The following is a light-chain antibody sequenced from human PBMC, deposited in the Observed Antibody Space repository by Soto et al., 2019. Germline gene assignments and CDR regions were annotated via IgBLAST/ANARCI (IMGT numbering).Light chain of an antibody. V-gene: IGKV3-20*01. CDR1: QSLRTD. J-gene: IGKJ1*01. CDR3: QQYGSSPWT. Sequence: TQSPATPSESPGERAHLSCRASQSLRTDLAWYQQKPGQAPRLLIYGASSRATGIPDRFSGSGSGTDFTLTISRLEPEDFAVYYCQQYGSSPWTFGQGTKVDIK. CDR2: GAS.